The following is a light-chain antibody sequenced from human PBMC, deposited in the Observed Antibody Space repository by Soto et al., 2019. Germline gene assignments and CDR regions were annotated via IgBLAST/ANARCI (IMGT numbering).Light chain of an antibody. CDR3: QQYGSSPRT. V-gene: IGKV3-20*01. Sequence: EIVLTQSPGTLSLSPGERATLSCRASQSVSSSYLAWYQQKPGQAPRLLIYGASSRATGIPDRFSGSGSGTDFNLTISRLEPEDFSGYYCQQYGSSPRTFGQETKVESK. CDR1: QSVSSSY. CDR2: GAS. J-gene: IGKJ1*01.